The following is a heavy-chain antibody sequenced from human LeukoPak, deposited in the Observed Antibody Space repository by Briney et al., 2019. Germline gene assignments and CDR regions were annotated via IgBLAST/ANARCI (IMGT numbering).Heavy chain of an antibody. D-gene: IGHD3-22*01. V-gene: IGHV3-48*03. CDR1: GFPFSSYE. J-gene: IGHJ4*02. CDR2: ISSIGTI. CDR3: ARGGYYYDTSAYSDY. Sequence: GGSLRLSCVASGFPFSSYEMNWVRQATGKGLEWVSYISSIGTIYYADSVKGRFTISRDNAKNSLHLQMNSLRAEDAAVYYCARGGYYYDTSAYSDYWGQGTLVTVSS.